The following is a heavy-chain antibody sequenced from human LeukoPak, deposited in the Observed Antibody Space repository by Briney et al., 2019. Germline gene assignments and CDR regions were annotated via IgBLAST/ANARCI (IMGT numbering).Heavy chain of an antibody. V-gene: IGHV3-48*01. CDR2: ISSSSSTI. CDR1: GFTFSSYS. Sequence: PGGSLRLSCAASGFTFSSYSMNWVRQAPGKGLEWVSYISSSSSTIYYADSVKGRFTISRDNAQNSLYLRMNSLRVEDTAVYYCARSFVLGFDSWGQGTLVSVSS. J-gene: IGHJ4*02. CDR3: ARSFVLGFDS.